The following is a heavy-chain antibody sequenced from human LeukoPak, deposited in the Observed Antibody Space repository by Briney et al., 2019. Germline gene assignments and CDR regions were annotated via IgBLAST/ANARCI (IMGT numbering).Heavy chain of an antibody. D-gene: IGHD6-19*01. Sequence: GGSLRLSCAASGFTFSYYGLHWVRQAPGKGLEWVALISTDPSNKNYADSVKGRFTISRDNSKNTLYLQMNSLRAEDTAVYYCAKTSSGWYRYYFDYWGQGTLVTVSS. CDR3: AKTSSGWYRYYFDY. V-gene: IGHV3-30*18. J-gene: IGHJ4*02. CDR1: GFTFSYYG. CDR2: ISTDPSNK.